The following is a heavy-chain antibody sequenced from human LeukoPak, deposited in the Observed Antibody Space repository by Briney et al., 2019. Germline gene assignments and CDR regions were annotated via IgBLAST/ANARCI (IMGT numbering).Heavy chain of an antibody. Sequence: GASVKVSCKASGYTFISYAMNWVRQAPGQGFEWMGWINTNTGNPTYAQGFTGRFVFSLDTSVSTAYLQISSLKAEDTAVYYCARGITGTTRRFDRWGQGTLVTVSS. D-gene: IGHD1-7*01. J-gene: IGHJ5*02. CDR3: ARGITGTTRRFDR. CDR1: GYTFISYA. CDR2: INTNTGNP. V-gene: IGHV7-4-1*02.